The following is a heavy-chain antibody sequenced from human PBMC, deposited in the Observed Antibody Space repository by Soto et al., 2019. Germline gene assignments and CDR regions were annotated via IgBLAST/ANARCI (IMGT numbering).Heavy chain of an antibody. CDR1: GAALSSGGYF. CDR3: TREQSDDNYFDP. Sequence: SETLSLTCTVSGAALSSGGYFDTWVRQPPGKGLESLGYIYYSGGTNYNPSLKSRVTISLDKSKSQFSLRLISVTAADTAVYYCTREQSDDNYFDPWGQGTLVTVSS. D-gene: IGHD6-19*01. J-gene: IGHJ5*02. V-gene: IGHV4-61*08. CDR2: IYYSGGT.